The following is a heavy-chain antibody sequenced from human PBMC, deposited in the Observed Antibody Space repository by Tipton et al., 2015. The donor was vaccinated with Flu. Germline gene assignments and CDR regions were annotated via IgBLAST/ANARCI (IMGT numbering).Heavy chain of an antibody. D-gene: IGHD1-7*01. CDR3: ARVHSWNYGFDY. Sequence: TLSLTCTVSGGSVSNGRYYWSWIRQPPGKGLEWIGYIYYSGSTKYNPSLKSRVTISVDTSKNQFSLKLSSVTAADTAVYYCARVHSWNYGFDYWGQGTLVTVSS. CDR1: GGSVSNGRYY. V-gene: IGHV4-61*01. CDR2: IYYSGST. J-gene: IGHJ4*02.